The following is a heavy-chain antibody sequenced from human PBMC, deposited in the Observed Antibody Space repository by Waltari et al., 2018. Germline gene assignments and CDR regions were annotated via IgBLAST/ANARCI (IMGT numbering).Heavy chain of an antibody. Sequence: VESGGGVVQPGRSMRVSCAAPGLHSHNRIINWVRPAPGKGLDWVAAMSYDGISRYYADSVKGRFTIGGDDSKNTVYLQIDSLRPEDTAVYYCAREGGTSGYSGYFDHWGQGTLVTVSS. CDR3: AREGGTSGYSGYFDH. J-gene: IGHJ4*02. CDR1: GLHSHNRI. CDR2: MSYDGISR. D-gene: IGHD2-15*01. V-gene: IGHV3-30*01.